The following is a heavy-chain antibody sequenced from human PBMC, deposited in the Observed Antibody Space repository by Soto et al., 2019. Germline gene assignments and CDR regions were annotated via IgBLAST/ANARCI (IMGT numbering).Heavy chain of an antibody. CDR2: IHYSGST. J-gene: IGHJ4*02. Sequence: QVQLQESGPGLVKPSQTLSLTCTVSGGSISSGGYYWSWIRQHSGKGLEWVGYIHYSGSTYYNPSIMSRDTISIDTSKNQFGLKLTSVTAAYTAVYYCERDVDSAGAVFDYWGQGTLVTVSS. D-gene: IGHD1-26*01. CDR3: ERDVDSAGAVFDY. V-gene: IGHV4-31*03. CDR1: GGSISSGGYY.